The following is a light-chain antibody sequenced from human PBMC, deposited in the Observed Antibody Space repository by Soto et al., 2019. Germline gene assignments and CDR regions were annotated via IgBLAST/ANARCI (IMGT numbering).Light chain of an antibody. CDR2: GAS. J-gene: IGKJ4*01. CDR3: QQRSNWPPLT. Sequence: DIVMTPSPATLSVAPGERVTFSCRASQGVSRKLAWYQHKPGQAPRLLISGASTGATGIPARFSGSGSGTEFTPTISSLEPEDFAVYYCQQRSNWPPLTFGGGTKVDIK. V-gene: IGKV3-15*01. CDR1: QGVSRK.